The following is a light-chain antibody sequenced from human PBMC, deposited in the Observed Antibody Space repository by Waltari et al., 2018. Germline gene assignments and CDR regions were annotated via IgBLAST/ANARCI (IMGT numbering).Light chain of an antibody. J-gene: IGLJ2*01. Sequence: QPVLTQPPSASATPGQQVVIPCSGGSSNIGTNTINWYQTLPGAAPKLLLYVNNPRPSGVPDRFSGSKSGTSASLVVSGLQSDDEAEYYCAAWDDSLNGLVFGGGTKLTVL. V-gene: IGLV1-44*01. CDR3: AAWDDSLNGLV. CDR2: VNN. CDR1: SSNIGTNT.